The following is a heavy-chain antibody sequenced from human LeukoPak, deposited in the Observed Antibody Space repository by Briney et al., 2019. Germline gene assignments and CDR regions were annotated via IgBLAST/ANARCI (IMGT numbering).Heavy chain of an antibody. CDR3: ASCAYYYDSSGYYLGYYYYGMDV. D-gene: IGHD3-22*01. CDR1: GFTFDDYA. CDR2: ISWNSGSI. Sequence: GGSLRLSCAASGFTFDDYAMHWVRQAPGKGLEWVSGISWNSGSIGYADSVKGRFTISRDNAKNSLYLQMNSLRAEDTAVYYCASCAYYYDSSGYYLGYYYYGMDVWGQGTTVTVSS. J-gene: IGHJ6*02. V-gene: IGHV3-9*01.